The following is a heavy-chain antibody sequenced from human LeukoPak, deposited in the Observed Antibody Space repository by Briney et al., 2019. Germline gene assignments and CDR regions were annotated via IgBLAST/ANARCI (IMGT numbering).Heavy chain of an antibody. CDR2: IYSGGTT. V-gene: IGHV4-39*01. J-gene: IGHJ3*02. D-gene: IGHD6-13*01. CDR1: SGSIINSNYY. CDR3: VRGATAHDAFDI. Sequence: SETLSLTCNVSSGSIINSNYYWGWIRQPPGKGLECIGTIYSGGTTFYTPSLQSRVSISVDTSKRQFSLRLSSITAADTAMYFCVRGATAHDAFDIWGQGTMVTVSS.